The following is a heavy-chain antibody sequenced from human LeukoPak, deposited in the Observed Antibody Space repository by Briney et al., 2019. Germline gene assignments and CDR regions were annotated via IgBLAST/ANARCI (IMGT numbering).Heavy chain of an antibody. V-gene: IGHV4-4*02. J-gene: IGHJ4*02. CDR3: ARRDYYGSGSDYRSFNY. D-gene: IGHD3-10*01. Sequence: SETLSLTCAVSGDSISSSKWWSWVRQPPAKGLEWIGEVHRSGSTNLNPSLKSRVTIMLDTSKNQFSLKLSSVTAADTAVYYCARRDYYGSGSDYRSFNYWGQGSQVTVSS. CDR2: VHRSGST. CDR1: GDSISSSKW.